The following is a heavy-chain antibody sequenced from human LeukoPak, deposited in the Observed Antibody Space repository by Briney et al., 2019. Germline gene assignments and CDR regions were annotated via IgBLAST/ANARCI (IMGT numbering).Heavy chain of an antibody. V-gene: IGHV3-23*01. J-gene: IGHJ4*02. CDR1: GFTFSSYI. D-gene: IGHD3-10*01. Sequence: GSLRLSCAASGFTFSSYIMNLVRQAPGEGLEWVSAISGSGGSTYYADSVKGRFTISRDNSKNTLYLQMNSMRAEDTAVYYCARGSVLTFHYWGQGTLVAVSS. CDR2: ISGSGGST. CDR3: ARGSVLTFHY.